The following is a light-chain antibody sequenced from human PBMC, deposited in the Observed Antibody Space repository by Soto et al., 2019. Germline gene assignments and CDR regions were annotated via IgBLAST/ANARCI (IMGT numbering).Light chain of an antibody. CDR1: QGLVYSDGNTY. J-gene: IGKJ5*01. CDR2: DAS. CDR3: QQYDYLPIT. Sequence: DVVVTQSPLTLAVTLGQPASISCRSSQGLVYSDGNTYLNWFQQRPGKAPKLLIYDASNLDIGVPSRFSGSGSGTHFTFTISSLQPEDFATYYCQQYDYLPITFGQGTRLEIK. V-gene: IGKV2D-30*01.